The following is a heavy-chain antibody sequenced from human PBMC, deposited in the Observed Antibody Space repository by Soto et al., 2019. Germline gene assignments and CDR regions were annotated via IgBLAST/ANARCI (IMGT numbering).Heavy chain of an antibody. V-gene: IGHV3-23*01. CDR2: ITNTGGDA. Sequence: EVQLLESGGDLIQPGGSLRLSCVASGITFGSRAMSWVRQAPGEGLEWVSTITNTGGDAKYADSVRGRFTISRDNSKKTLYLQMNSLRAEDTAVYYCARAQGGQGISAMGYYYYYGMDVWGQGTTVTVSS. CDR3: ARAQGGQGISAMGYYYYYGMDV. D-gene: IGHD5-18*01. J-gene: IGHJ6*02. CDR1: GITFGSRA.